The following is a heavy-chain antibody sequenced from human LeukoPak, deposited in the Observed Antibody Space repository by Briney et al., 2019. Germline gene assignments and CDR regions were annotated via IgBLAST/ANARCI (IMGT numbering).Heavy chain of an antibody. CDR3: ARDRVGPEGSFDY. D-gene: IGHD1-26*01. Sequence: SETLSLICTVSGGSISSGGYYWSWIRQHPGKGLEWIGYIYYSGSTYYNPSLKSRVAISVDTSRNQFSLKLSSVTAADTAVYYCARDRVGPEGSFDYWGQGTLVTVSS. CDR2: IYYSGST. CDR1: GGSISSGGYY. J-gene: IGHJ4*02. V-gene: IGHV4-31*03.